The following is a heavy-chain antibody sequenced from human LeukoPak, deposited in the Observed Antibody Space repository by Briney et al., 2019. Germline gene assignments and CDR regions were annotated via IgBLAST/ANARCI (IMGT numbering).Heavy chain of an antibody. CDR1: GYTFTGYY. CDR2: INPNSGGT. V-gene: IGHV1-2*02. D-gene: IGHD6-13*01. CDR3: ASTDPGIAAAGTTRFDY. J-gene: IGHJ4*02. Sequence: ASVKVSCKASGYTFTGYYMHWVRQAPGQGLEWMGWINPNSGGTNYAQKFQGRVTMTRDTPIITAYIELSRLRSDDTAVYYCASTDPGIAAAGTTRFDYWGQGTLVTVSS.